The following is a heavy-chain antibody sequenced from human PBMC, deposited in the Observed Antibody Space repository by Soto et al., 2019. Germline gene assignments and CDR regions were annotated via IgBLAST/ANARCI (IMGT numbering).Heavy chain of an antibody. CDR2: ISSSGSFM. CDR1: GFSFSSDS. D-gene: IGHD1-7*01. V-gene: IGHV3-21*01. CDR3: ARDPPTGTTLDWANS. J-gene: IGHJ4*02. Sequence: GGSLRLSCAASGFSFSSDSMGWVRQAPGKGLEWVSSISSSGSFMNYADSVKGRFTISRDNAKNSLYLQMSGLKDEDTAVYYCARDPPTGTTLDWANSWGQGTLVTVSS.